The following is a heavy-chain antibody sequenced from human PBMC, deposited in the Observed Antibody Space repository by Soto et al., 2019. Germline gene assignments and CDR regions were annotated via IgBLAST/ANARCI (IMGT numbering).Heavy chain of an antibody. CDR2: IYYSGST. D-gene: IGHD5-18*01. V-gene: IGHV4-59*01. J-gene: IGHJ3*02. CDR3: ARGYSYGFPGYAFDI. Sequence: SETLSLTCTVSGGSISSYYWSWIRQPPGKGLEWIGYIYYSGSTSYNPSLKSRVTISVDTSKNQFSLKLSSVTAADTAVYYCARGYSYGFPGYAFDIWGQGTMVTVSS. CDR1: GGSISSYY.